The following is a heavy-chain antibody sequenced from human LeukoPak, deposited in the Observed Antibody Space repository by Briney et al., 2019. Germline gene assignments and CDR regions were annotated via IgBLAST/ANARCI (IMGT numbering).Heavy chain of an antibody. CDR3: ARHLANVRWGVITRWFDP. CDR2: INHRVGT. D-gene: IGHD3-16*02. J-gene: IGHJ5*02. CDR1: SGPFSVYY. V-gene: IGHV4-34*01. Sequence: PSETLSLTCAVYSGPFSVYYWSWIRQSPGKALEWIGEINHRVGTKYNPSLKSRVPILEDTSKNQFSLKLSSVTAADTAVYYCARHLANVRWGVITRWFDPWGQGTLVTVSS.